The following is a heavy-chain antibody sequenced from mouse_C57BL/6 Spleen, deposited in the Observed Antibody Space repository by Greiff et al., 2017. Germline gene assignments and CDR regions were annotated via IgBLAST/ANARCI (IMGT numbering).Heavy chain of an antibody. J-gene: IGHJ4*01. CDR1: GYTFTSYG. D-gene: IGHD4-1*02. CDR2: IYPRSGNT. V-gene: IGHV1-81*01. Sequence: QVQLQQSGAELARPGASVKLSCKASGYTFTSYGISWVKQRTGQGLEWIGEIYPRSGNTYYNEKFKGKATLTADKSSSTAYMELRSLTSEDSAVYFCARERNWDGYYARDYWGQGTSVTVSS. CDR3: ARERNWDGYYARDY.